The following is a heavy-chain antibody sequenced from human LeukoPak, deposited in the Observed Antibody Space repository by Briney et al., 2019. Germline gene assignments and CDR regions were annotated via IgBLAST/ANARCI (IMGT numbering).Heavy chain of an antibody. CDR1: GFTFSSYA. Sequence: PGGSLRLSCAASGFTFSSYAMHWVRQAPGKGLEWVAVISYDGSNKYYADSVKGRFTISRDNSKSTLYLQMNSLRAEDTAVYYCARDVSNYYGSGSYYTSNYFDYWGQGTLVTVSS. V-gene: IGHV3-30*04. J-gene: IGHJ4*02. D-gene: IGHD3-10*01. CDR3: ARDVSNYYGSGSYYTSNYFDY. CDR2: ISYDGSNK.